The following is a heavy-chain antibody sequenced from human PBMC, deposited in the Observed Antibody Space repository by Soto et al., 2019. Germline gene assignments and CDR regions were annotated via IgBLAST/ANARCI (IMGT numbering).Heavy chain of an antibody. CDR1: GFTVSSNS. J-gene: IGHJ4*02. D-gene: IGHD1-1*01. CDR2: IYSGGST. CDR3: ARGGTPNYY. V-gene: IGHV3-53*04. Sequence: EVPLVESGGGLVQPGGSLRLSCAVSGFTVSSNSMSWVRQAPGKGLEWVSVIYSGGSTYYADSVKGRFTISRHNSKNPLYLQMNSLRAEDTAVYYCARGGTPNYYWGQGTLVTVSS.